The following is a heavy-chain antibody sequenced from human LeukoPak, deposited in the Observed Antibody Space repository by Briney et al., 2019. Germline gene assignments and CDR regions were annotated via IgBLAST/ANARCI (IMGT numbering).Heavy chain of an antibody. V-gene: IGHV3-21*01. J-gene: IGHJ4*02. CDR2: ISSSSSYI. D-gene: IGHD6-13*01. Sequence: GGSLRLSCAASGFTFSSYSMNWVRQAPGKGLEWFSSISSSSSYIYYADSVKGRFTISRDNAKNSLYLQMHSLRAQDTAVYYCARLIAAAGTDFQYWGQGTLVPVSS. CDR1: GFTFSSYS. CDR3: ARLIAAAGTDFQY.